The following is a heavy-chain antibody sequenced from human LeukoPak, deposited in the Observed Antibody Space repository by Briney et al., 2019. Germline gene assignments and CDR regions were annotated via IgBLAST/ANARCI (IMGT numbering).Heavy chain of an antibody. D-gene: IGHD6-19*01. J-gene: IGHJ3*02. Sequence: PGGSLRLSCAASGFTFSTYAMHWVRQAPGMGLDYVSSISSNGGSTYYANSVEGRFTVSKDNPKNTLYLQMGSLRPEDMAVYYCARGGLGIAVSDAFDIWGQGTMVTVSS. CDR1: GFTFSTYA. CDR3: ARGGLGIAVSDAFDI. V-gene: IGHV3-64*01. CDR2: ISSNGGST.